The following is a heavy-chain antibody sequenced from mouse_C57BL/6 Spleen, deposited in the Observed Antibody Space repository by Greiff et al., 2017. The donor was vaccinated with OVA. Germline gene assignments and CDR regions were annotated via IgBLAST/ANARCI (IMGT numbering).Heavy chain of an antibody. J-gene: IGHJ1*03. CDR1: GYTFTSYW. V-gene: IGHV1-59*01. CDR3: AREGDDYDGPLDFDV. CDR2: IDPSDSYT. Sequence: QVQLQQPGAELVRPGTSVKLSCKASGYTFTSYWMHWVKQRPGQGLEWIGVIDPSDSYTNYNQKFKGKATLTVDTSSSTAYMQLSSLTSEDSAVYYCAREGDDYDGPLDFDVWGTGTTVTVSS. D-gene: IGHD2-4*01.